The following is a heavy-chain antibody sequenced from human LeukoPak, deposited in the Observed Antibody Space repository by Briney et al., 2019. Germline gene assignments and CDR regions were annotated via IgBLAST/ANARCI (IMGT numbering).Heavy chain of an antibody. CDR2: IYHSGAT. D-gene: IGHD4-11*01. Sequence: SETLSLTCSVSGGSISSSTYYWGWIRQPPGKGLEWIGSIYHSGATYYSPSLKSRVTISVDTSKNQLSLKLSSVTAADTAVYYCARLNYLSWFDPWGQGTLVTVSS. CDR3: ARLNYLSWFDP. CDR1: GGSISSSTYY. V-gene: IGHV4-39*01. J-gene: IGHJ5*02.